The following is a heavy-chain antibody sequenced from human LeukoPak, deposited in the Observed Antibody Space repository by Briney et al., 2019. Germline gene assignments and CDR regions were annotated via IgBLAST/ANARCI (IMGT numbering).Heavy chain of an antibody. CDR3: ARLAAAGRNSDWFDP. CDR2: IIPILGIA. J-gene: IGHJ5*02. V-gene: IGHV1-69*04. CDR1: GGTFSSYA. Sequence: SVKVSCKASGGTFSSYAINWVRQAPGQGLEWMGRIIPILGIANYAQKFQGRVTITADKSTSTAYMELSSLRSEDTAVYYCARLAAAGRNSDWFDPWGQGTLVTVSS. D-gene: IGHD6-13*01.